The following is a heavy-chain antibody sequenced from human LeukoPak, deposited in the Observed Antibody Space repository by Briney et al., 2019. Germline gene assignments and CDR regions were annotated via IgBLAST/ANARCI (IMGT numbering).Heavy chain of an antibody. V-gene: IGHV3-64*01. Sequence: GGSLRLSCAASGFTFSSYAMHWVRQAPGKGLEYVSAISSNGGSTYYANSVKGRFTISRGNSKNTLYLQMNSLRAEDTAIYYCAKDRDIVVVPAATDYYFDYWGQGTLVTVSS. CDR3: AKDRDIVVVPAATDYYFDY. CDR2: ISSNGGST. J-gene: IGHJ4*02. CDR1: GFTFSSYA. D-gene: IGHD2-2*01.